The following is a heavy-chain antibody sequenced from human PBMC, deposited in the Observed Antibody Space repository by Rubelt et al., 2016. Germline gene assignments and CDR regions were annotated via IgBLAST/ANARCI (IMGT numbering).Heavy chain of an antibody. J-gene: IGHJ5*02. CDR2: ISTSGST. CDR3: AMVQDPRYNWFDP. CDR1: GGSISSSSYY. Sequence: QLQLQESGPGLVKPSETLSLTCTVSGGSISSSSYYWGWIRQPAGKGLEWIWRISTSGSTNYNPSLKSRVTMSVETSKNQFSLKLTSVTAADTAVYYCAMVQDPRYNWFDPWGQGALVTVSS. V-gene: IGHV4-61*02.